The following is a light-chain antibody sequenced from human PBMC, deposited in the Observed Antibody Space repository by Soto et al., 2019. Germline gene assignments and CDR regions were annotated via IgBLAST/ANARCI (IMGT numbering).Light chain of an antibody. CDR2: NNN. J-gene: IGLJ2*01. CDR1: YSNFGSNI. V-gene: IGLV1-44*01. Sequence: QSVLTQPPSASGTPGQRVTISCSGSYSNFGSNIVNWYQHFPGTAPKLLIYNNNKRPSGVPDRFSASKSGTSVSLAISGLQSADEAIYYCASWDDSLNDVLFGGGTKLTVL. CDR3: ASWDDSLNDVL.